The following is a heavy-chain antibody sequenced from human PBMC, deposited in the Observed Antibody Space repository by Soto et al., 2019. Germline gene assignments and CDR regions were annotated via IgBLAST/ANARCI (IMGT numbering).Heavy chain of an antibody. V-gene: IGHV4-59*01. CDR1: GGSISSYY. CDR3: ARGMVSYGLYYFDY. J-gene: IGHJ4*02. Sequence: PSETLSLTCTVSGGSISSYYWSWIRQPPGKGLEWIGYIYYSGSTNYNPSLKSRVTISVDTSKNQFSLKLSSVTAADTAVYYCARGMVSYGLYYFDYWGKGTLVTVSS. CDR2: IYYSGST. D-gene: IGHD5-18*01.